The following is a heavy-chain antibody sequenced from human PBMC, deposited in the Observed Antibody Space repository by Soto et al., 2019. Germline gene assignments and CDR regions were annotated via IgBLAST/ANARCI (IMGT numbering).Heavy chain of an antibody. CDR1: GFTFNNYG. Sequence: QVQLVESGGGVVQPGRSLRLSCAASGFTFNNYGMHWVRQAPGKGLEWLAVIWHDGSNSSYANSVKGRFTISRDNSKNTLYLQMRSLRAEYTGVYYCARRQIPPTPRGAANARGGMDVWGKGTTVTVSS. J-gene: IGHJ6*04. V-gene: IGHV3-33*01. D-gene: IGHD6-13*01. CDR3: ARRQIPPTPRGAANARGGMDV. CDR2: IWHDGSNS.